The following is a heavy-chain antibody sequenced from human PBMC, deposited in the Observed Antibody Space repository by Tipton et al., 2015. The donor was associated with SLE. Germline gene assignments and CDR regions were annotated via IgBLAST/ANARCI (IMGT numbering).Heavy chain of an antibody. CDR2: IKQDGSEK. V-gene: IGHV3-7*01. J-gene: IGHJ2*01. CDR1: GFTFSSYW. CDR3: ARDSRGSRGWYFDL. Sequence: GSLRLSCAASGFTFSSYWMSWVRQAPGKGLEWVANIKQDGSEKYYVDSVKGRFTISRDNAKKSLYLQMNSLRAEDTAVYYCARDSRGSRGWYFDLWGRGTLVSVSS. D-gene: IGHD6-13*01.